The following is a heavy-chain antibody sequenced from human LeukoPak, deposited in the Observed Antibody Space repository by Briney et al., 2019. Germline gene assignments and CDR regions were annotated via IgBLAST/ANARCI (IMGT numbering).Heavy chain of an antibody. D-gene: IGHD3-16*02. J-gene: IGHJ3*02. CDR1: GGSITGYY. Sequence: SETLSLTCSVSGGSITGYYWSWIRQPPGNRLEWIGFIYNSGSTNYNPSLKGRVTISIDTSNNQFSLRLSSVTAADTAVYYCARAGMLSYAFDMWGQGTMVTVSS. V-gene: IGHV4-59*08. CDR2: IYNSGST. CDR3: ARAGMLSYAFDM.